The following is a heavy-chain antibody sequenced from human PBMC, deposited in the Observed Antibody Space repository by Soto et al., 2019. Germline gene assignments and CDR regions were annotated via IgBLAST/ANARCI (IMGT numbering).Heavy chain of an antibody. D-gene: IGHD6-13*01. CDR3: ASEGQLVRTPFEY. CDR2: IWYDGSNK. CDR1: GFTFSSYG. J-gene: IGHJ4*02. V-gene: IGHV3-33*01. Sequence: QVQLVESGGGVVQPGRSLRLSCAASGFTFSSYGMHWVRQAPGKGLEGVAVIWYDGSNKYYADSVKGRFTISRDNSKNTLYLKMNSLRAEDTAVYYCASEGQLVRTPFEYWGQGTLVTVSS.